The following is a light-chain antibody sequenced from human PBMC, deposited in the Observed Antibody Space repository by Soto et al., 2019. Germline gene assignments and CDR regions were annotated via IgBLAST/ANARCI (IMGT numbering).Light chain of an antibody. CDR1: QSVSSY. CDR3: QQRSNWPST. V-gene: IGKV3-11*01. Sequence: EIVLTQSPATLSLSPGERAALSCRASQSVSSYLAWYQQKPGQAPRRLIYDAFKRATGIPARFSGSGSGTDFTLIISSLEPEDFAVYYCQQRSNWPSTFGGGTKVEVK. CDR2: DAF. J-gene: IGKJ4*01.